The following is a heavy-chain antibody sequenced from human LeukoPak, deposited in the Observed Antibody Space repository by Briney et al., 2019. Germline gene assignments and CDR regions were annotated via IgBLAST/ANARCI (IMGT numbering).Heavy chain of an antibody. D-gene: IGHD4-17*01. Sequence: GGSLRLSCAASGFTFSSYAMSWVRPAPGKGLEWVSRISGSGESTYYADSVKGRFTISRDNSKNTLYLQMSSLRAEDTAVYYSYGDPTLSFDPWGQGTLVTVSS. J-gene: IGHJ5*02. CDR3: YGDPTLSFDP. CDR2: ISGSGEST. V-gene: IGHV3-23*01. CDR1: GFTFSSYA.